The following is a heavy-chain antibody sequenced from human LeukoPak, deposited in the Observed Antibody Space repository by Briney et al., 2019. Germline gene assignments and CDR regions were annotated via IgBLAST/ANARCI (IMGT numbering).Heavy chain of an antibody. Sequence: GGSLRLSCTASGFTFSNYWMTWVRQAPGKGLEWVANIKQDGSAKYYVDSVKGRFTISRDNAKDSLYLQMDSLRVEDTATYYCARWRGSTSERSDYWGQGTLVTVSS. V-gene: IGHV3-7*01. D-gene: IGHD2-2*01. J-gene: IGHJ4*02. CDR1: GFTFSNYW. CDR3: ARWRGSTSERSDY. CDR2: IKQDGSAK.